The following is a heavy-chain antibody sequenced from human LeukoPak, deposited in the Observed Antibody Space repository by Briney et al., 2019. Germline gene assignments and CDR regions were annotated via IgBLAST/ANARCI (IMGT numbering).Heavy chain of an antibody. Sequence: GASVKVSCKASGGTFSSYAISWVRQAPGEGLEWMGGIIPIFGTANCAQKFQGRVTITADTSTSTAYMELRSLRSDDTAVYYCARTPSTSETAAGSFDYWGQGTLVTVSS. J-gene: IGHJ4*02. CDR3: ARTPSTSETAAGSFDY. CDR2: IIPIFGTA. V-gene: IGHV1-69*06. CDR1: GGTFSSYA. D-gene: IGHD6-13*01.